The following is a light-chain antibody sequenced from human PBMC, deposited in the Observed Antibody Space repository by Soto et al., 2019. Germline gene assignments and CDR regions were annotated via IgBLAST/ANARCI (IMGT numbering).Light chain of an antibody. J-gene: IGKJ1*01. CDR1: QSINSW. CDR2: NES. V-gene: IGKV1-5*03. CDR3: QQYSSYPWT. Sequence: DIPMTQSPSTLSASVGDRVTITCRASQSINSWLAWYQQKPGKAPKLLIYNESNLESGVPSRFSGSGSGTEFTLTISSLQPDDFAAYFCQQYSSYPWTFGQGTKVEI.